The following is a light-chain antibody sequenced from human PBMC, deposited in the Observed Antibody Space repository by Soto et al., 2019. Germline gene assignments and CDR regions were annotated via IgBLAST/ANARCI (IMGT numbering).Light chain of an antibody. V-gene: IGLV1-40*01. CDR1: SSNIGAGHD. J-gene: IGLJ1*01. CDR2: GNG. Sequence: QSVLTQPPSVSGAPGQRVTISCTGSSSNIGAGHDVHWYQHLPGTTPKLLIYGNGNRPSGVPDRFSGSKSGTSASLAITGLQAEDEADYFCFSFTTDWTHVFGTGTKVTVL. CDR3: FSFTTDWTHV.